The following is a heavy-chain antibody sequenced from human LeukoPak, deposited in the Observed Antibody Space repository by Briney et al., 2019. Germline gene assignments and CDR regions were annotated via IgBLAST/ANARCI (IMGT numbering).Heavy chain of an antibody. Sequence: GGSLRLSCAASGFTVSSNYMSWVRQAPGKELEWVSAIFSGGTTYYADSVKGRFTISRDSSKNTLYPQMNSLRAEDTAVYYCAREGNYYDMDVWGQGTTVIVSS. CDR2: IFSGGTT. CDR1: GFTVSSNY. V-gene: IGHV3-53*01. CDR3: AREGNYYDMDV. J-gene: IGHJ6*02.